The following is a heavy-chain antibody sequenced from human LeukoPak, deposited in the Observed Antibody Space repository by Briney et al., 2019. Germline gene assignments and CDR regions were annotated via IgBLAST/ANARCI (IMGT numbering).Heavy chain of an antibody. CDR3: ARVPYGSGIGNWFDP. V-gene: IGHV4-39*07. D-gene: IGHD3-10*01. Sequence: PSETLSLTCTVSGGSISSGGYYWSWIRQPPGKGLEWIGSIYHSGSTYYNPSLKSRVTISVDTSKNQFSLKLSSVTAADTAVYYCARVPYGSGIGNWFDPWGQGTLVTVSS. J-gene: IGHJ5*02. CDR2: IYHSGST. CDR1: GGSISSGGYY.